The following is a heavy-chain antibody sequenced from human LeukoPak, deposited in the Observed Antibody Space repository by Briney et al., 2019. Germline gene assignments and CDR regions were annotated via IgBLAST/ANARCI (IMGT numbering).Heavy chain of an antibody. Sequence: GGSLRLSCAASGFTFDNYAMSWVRQAPGKGLEWVSGVSDGAGRTSYADSVTGRFTISRDNARRILYLQMNSLRAEDTAVYYCAKDVCNGAGCHFFDYWGRGNVVTVSS. J-gene: IGHJ4*02. CDR3: AKDVCNGAGCHFFDY. V-gene: IGHV3-23*01. CDR2: VSDGAGRT. CDR1: GFTFDNYA. D-gene: IGHD2-15*01.